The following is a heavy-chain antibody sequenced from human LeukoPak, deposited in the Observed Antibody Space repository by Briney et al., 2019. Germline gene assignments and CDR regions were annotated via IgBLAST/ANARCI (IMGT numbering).Heavy chain of an antibody. V-gene: IGHV1-18*04. CDR2: VSTYNGNT. CDR3: ARDVDTATDQIDDY. D-gene: IGHD5-18*01. J-gene: IGHJ4*02. CDR1: GYTFASYY. Sequence: ASVKVSCKASGYTFASYYMHWVRQAPGQGLEWMGWVSTYNGNTNYVPKYQGRVTMTTDTSTSTAYMELRSLRSDDTAVYYCARDVDTATDQIDDYWGQGTLVTVSS.